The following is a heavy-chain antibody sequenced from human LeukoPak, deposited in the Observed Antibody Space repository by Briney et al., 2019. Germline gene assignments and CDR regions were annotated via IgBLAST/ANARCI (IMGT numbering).Heavy chain of an antibody. CDR1: GYTFTSYG. V-gene: IGHV1-18*01. CDR3: ARVFHDSSGYYPYYFDY. Sequence: GASVKVSCKASGYTFTSYGISRVRQAPGQGLEWMGWIGAYNGNTNYAQKLQGRVTMTTDTSTSTAYMELRSLRSDDTAVYYCARVFHDSSGYYPYYFDYWGQGTLVPVSS. D-gene: IGHD3-22*01. J-gene: IGHJ4*02. CDR2: IGAYNGNT.